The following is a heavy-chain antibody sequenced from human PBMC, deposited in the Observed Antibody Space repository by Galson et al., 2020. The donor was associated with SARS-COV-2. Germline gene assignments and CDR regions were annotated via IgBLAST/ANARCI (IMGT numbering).Heavy chain of an antibody. V-gene: IGHV4-59*08. CDR3: ARHVHCSSTSCPYPMLHEFAFDI. Sequence: STNYNPSLKSRVTISVDTSKNQFSLKLSSVTAADTAVYYCARHVHCSSTSCPYPMLHEFAFDIWGQGTVVTVSS. D-gene: IGHD2-2*01. J-gene: IGHJ3*02. CDR2: ST.